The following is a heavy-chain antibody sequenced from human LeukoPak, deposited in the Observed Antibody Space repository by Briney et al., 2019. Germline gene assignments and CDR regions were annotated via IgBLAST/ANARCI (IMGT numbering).Heavy chain of an antibody. V-gene: IGHV1-46*01. Sequence: ASVKVSCKASGYTFTSYYMHWARQAPGQGLEWMGIINPSGGNTSYAQKFQGRVTMTRDMSTSTVYMELSSLRSEDTAVYYCARGLGIAAAGKGWFDPWGQGTLVTVSS. J-gene: IGHJ5*02. CDR2: INPSGGNT. CDR3: ARGLGIAAAGKGWFDP. CDR1: GYTFTSYY. D-gene: IGHD6-13*01.